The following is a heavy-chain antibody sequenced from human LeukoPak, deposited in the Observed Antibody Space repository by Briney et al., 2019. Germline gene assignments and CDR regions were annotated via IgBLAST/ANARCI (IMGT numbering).Heavy chain of an antibody. CDR1: GFTFSSYG. J-gene: IGHJ5*02. V-gene: IGHV3-30*18. Sequence: PGRSLRLSCAASGFTFSSYGMHWVRQAPGKGLEWVAVISYDGSNKYYADSVKGRFTISRDNSKYTLYLQMNSLRAEDTAVYYCAKGNWFDPWGQGTLVTVSS. CDR3: AKGNWFDP. CDR2: ISYDGSNK.